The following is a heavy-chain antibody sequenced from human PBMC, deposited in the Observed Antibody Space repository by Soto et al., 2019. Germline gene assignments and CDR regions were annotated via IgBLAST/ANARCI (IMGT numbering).Heavy chain of an antibody. Sequence: GGSLRLSCAASGFTFSSYGMHWVRQAPGTGLEWVAVISYDGSNKYYADSVKGRFTISRDNSKNTLYLQMNSLRAEDTAVYYCAKEGEVVAATCMDVWGQGTTVTVSS. CDR3: AKEGEVVAATCMDV. D-gene: IGHD2-15*01. J-gene: IGHJ6*02. CDR1: GFTFSSYG. V-gene: IGHV3-30*18. CDR2: ISYDGSNK.